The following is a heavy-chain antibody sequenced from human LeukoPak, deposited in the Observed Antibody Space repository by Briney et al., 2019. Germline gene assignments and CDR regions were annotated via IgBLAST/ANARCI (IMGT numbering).Heavy chain of an antibody. CDR1: AFTFSSYE. V-gene: IGHV3-23*01. J-gene: IGHJ4*02. CDR3: AKDRWYSSSWTIDY. CDR2: ISGSGGST. Sequence: GGSLRLSCAASAFTFSSYEMNWVRQAPGKGLEWVSAISGSGGSTYYADSVKGRFTISRDNSKNTLYLQMNSLRAEDTAVYYCAKDRWYSSSWTIDYWGQGTLVTVSS. D-gene: IGHD6-13*01.